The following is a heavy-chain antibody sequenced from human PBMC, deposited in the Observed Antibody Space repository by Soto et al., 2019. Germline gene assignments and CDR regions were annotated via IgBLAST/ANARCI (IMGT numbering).Heavy chain of an antibody. CDR2: IYWNDDK. J-gene: IGHJ4*02. CDR1: GFSLSTSGVG. D-gene: IGHD7-27*01. CDR3: AHEITGPPAGYFDY. V-gene: IGHV2-5*01. Sequence: QITLKESGPTLVKPTQALTLTCTFSGFSLSTSGVGVGWIRQPPGKALEWLALIYWNDDKRYSPSLKSRLTITKDTSRSRVVLKMTNMTTVNTATYYCAHEITGPPAGYFDYWGRGTLVTVST.